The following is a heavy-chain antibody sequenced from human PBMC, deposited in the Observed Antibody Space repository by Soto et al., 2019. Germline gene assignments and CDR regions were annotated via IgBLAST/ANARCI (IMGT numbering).Heavy chain of an antibody. CDR1: GGSISPYY. V-gene: IGHV4-59*01. CDR3: ARGDYDFLTGYYKTAYFDY. Sequence: SETLSLTCTVSGGSISPYYWSWIRQSPGKGLEWIGYIYYTGTTRYNPSLKSRVTISVDTSKNQFSLKLSSVTAADTAVYYCARGDYDFLTGYYKTAYFDYWGQGTLVTVSS. J-gene: IGHJ4*02. CDR2: IYYTGTT. D-gene: IGHD3-9*01.